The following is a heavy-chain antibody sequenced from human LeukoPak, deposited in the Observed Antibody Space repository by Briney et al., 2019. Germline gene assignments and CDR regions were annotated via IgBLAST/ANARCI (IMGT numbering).Heavy chain of an antibody. V-gene: IGHV3-64*01. CDR3: ASQDGFDI. Sequence: PGGSLRLSCTGAGFGFSSYVMYWVRQAPGKGRKDVSSISSNGGNTYYANSVKGRVTISRDNSKNPLYLQMDSLRAEDMAVYYCASQDGFDIWGQGTMVTVSS. J-gene: IGHJ3*02. CDR1: GFGFSSYV. CDR2: ISSNGGNT.